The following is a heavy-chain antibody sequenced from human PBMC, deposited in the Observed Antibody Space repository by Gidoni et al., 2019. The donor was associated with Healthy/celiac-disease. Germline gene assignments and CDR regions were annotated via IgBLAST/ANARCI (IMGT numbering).Heavy chain of an antibody. CDR3: ARDRLGYYDSSGFVLDY. Sequence: QVQLVESGGGVVQPGRSLRLACAASGFTFRSYAMHWVRQAPGKGLEWVAVISYDGSNKYYADSVKGRFTISRDNSKNTLYLQMNSLRAEDTAVYYCARDRLGYYDSSGFVLDYWGQGTLVTVSS. CDR2: ISYDGSNK. J-gene: IGHJ4*02. CDR1: GFTFRSYA. D-gene: IGHD3-22*01. V-gene: IGHV3-30*01.